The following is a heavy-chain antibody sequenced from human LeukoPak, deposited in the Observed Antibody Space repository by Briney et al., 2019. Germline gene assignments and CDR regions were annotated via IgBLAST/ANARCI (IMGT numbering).Heavy chain of an antibody. CDR1: GFTFSDYY. V-gene: IGHV3-11*01. D-gene: IGHD3-22*01. J-gene: IGHJ4*02. Sequence: GGSLRLSCAASGFTFSDYYMSWIRQAPGKGLEWVSYISSSASTIYYADSVKGRFTISRDNAKNLLYLQMNSLRAEDTAVYYCARGPLVLYDSSGYYYWGQGTLVTVSS. CDR3: ARGPLVLYDSSGYYY. CDR2: ISSSASTI.